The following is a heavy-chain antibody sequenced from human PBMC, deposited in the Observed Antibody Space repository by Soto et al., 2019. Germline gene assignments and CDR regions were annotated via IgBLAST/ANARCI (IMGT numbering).Heavy chain of an antibody. CDR3: ARDRAFITMIVEGGLAY. D-gene: IGHD3-22*01. J-gene: IGHJ4*02. CDR2: ISAYNGNT. Sequence: QVQLVQSGAEVKKPGASVKVSCKASGYTFTSYGISWVRQAPGQGLEWMGWISAYNGNTNYAQKLQGRVTMTTDTSTSTAYKELRSLRSDDTAVYYCARDRAFITMIVEGGLAYWGQGTLVTVSS. CDR1: GYTFTSYG. V-gene: IGHV1-18*01.